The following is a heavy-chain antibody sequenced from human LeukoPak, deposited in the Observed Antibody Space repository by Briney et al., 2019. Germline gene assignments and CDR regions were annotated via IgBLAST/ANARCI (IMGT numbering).Heavy chain of an antibody. Sequence: ERSLRLSCAASGFTFSSYAMHWVRQAPGKGLEWVAVISHDGSNKNYPDSVKGRFTISRENSKNTLYLQTNSLRAEDTAVYYCARAINRHSGYAFDYWGPETLVTVSS. V-gene: IGHV3-30*04. CDR1: GFTFSSYA. CDR2: ISHDGSNK. J-gene: IGHJ4*02. CDR3: ARAINRHSGYAFDY. D-gene: IGHD5-12*01.